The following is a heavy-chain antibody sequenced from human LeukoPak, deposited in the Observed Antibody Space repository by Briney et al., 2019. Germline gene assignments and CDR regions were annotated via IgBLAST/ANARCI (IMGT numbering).Heavy chain of an antibody. Sequence: SETLSLTCAVSGYSISSGYFWGWIRQPPGMGLEWIGSIYHSGSTYYNPSLKSRVTISVDTSKNQFSLKLSSVTAADTAVYYCARASGSYYSGDDYWGQGTLVTVSS. V-gene: IGHV4-38-2*01. J-gene: IGHJ4*02. CDR2: IYHSGST. CDR1: GYSISSGYF. D-gene: IGHD1-26*01. CDR3: ARASGSYYSGDDY.